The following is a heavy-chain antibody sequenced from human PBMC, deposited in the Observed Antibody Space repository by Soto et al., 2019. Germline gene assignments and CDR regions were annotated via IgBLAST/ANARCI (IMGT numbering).Heavy chain of an antibody. Sequence: LRLSCAASGFTFSDYYMSWIRQAPGKGLEWVSYISSSGSTIYYADSVRGRFTISRDNAKNSLYLQMNSLRAEDTAVYYCSSIAARPDYWGQGTLVTVSS. V-gene: IGHV3-11*01. CDR2: ISSSGSTI. CDR3: SSIAARPDY. J-gene: IGHJ4*02. CDR1: GFTFSDYY. D-gene: IGHD6-6*01.